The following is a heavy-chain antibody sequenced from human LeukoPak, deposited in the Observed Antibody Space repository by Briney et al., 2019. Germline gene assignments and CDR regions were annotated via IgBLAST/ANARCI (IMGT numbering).Heavy chain of an antibody. CDR2: ISYDGSNK. V-gene: IGHV3-30*18. CDR3: AKDPGDIVAYFDY. CDR1: GFTFSSYG. J-gene: IGHJ4*02. Sequence: GGSLRLSCAASGFTFSSYGMHWVRQAPGKGLEWVAVISYDGSNKYYAGSVKGRFTISRDNSKNTLYLQMNSLRAEDTAVYYCAKDPGDIVAYFDYWGQGTLVTVSS. D-gene: IGHD5-12*01.